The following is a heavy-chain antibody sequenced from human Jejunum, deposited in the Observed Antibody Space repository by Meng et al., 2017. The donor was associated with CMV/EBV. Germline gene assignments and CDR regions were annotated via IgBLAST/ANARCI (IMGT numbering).Heavy chain of an antibody. CDR1: GFIFSRNS. Sequence: ASGFIFSRNSMTWVRQAPGKGLEWVANIKDVGSEKYYVDSVKGRLTNSRDNAKNSLYLEMNSLRVEDTAVYYCARMGYGFEFFDIWGQGTMVTVSS. J-gene: IGHJ3*02. CDR3: ARMGYGFEFFDI. D-gene: IGHD5-12*01. V-gene: IGHV3-7*01. CDR2: IKDVGSEK.